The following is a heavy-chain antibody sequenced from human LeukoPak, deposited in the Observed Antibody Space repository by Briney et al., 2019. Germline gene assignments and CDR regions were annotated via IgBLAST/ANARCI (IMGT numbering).Heavy chain of an antibody. CDR1: GYTFTSYG. Sequence: GASVKVSCKASGYTFTSYGISWVRQAPGQGLEWMGWISAYNGNTNYAQKLQGRVTMTTDTSTSTAYMELRSLRSDDTAVYYCAGVCLDSGGNQAGFDFWGQGTLVTVSS. J-gene: IGHJ4*02. D-gene: IGHD4-23*01. CDR2: ISAYNGNT. CDR3: AGVCLDSGGNQAGFDF. V-gene: IGHV1-18*01.